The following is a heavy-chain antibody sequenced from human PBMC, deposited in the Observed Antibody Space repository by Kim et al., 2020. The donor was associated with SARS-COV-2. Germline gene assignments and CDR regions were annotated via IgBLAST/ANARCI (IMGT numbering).Heavy chain of an antibody. J-gene: IGHJ6*02. V-gene: IGHV5-51*01. D-gene: IGHD3-10*01. CDR2: IYPGDSDT. CDR3: ARQGRLLWFGELRDYYYGMDV. Sequence: GESLKISCKGSGYSFTSYWIGWVRQMPGKGLEWMGIIYPGDSDTRYSPSFQGQVTISADKSISTAYLQWSSLKASDTAMYYCARQGRLLWFGELRDYYYGMDVWGQGTTVTVSS. CDR1: GYSFTSYW.